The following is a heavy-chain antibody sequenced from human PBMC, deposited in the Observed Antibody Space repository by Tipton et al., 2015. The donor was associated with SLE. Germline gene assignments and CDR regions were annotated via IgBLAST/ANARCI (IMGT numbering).Heavy chain of an antibody. Sequence: TLSLTCAVYGGSFSGYYWSWIRQPPGKGLEWIGYIYYSGSTNYNPSLKSRVTISVDTSKNQFSLKLSSVTAADTAVYYCARGIRYYYDSSGYPFDYWGQGTLVTVSS. CDR1: GGSFSGYY. CDR2: IYYSGST. J-gene: IGHJ4*02. CDR3: ARGIRYYYDSSGYPFDY. V-gene: IGHV4-59*01. D-gene: IGHD3-22*01.